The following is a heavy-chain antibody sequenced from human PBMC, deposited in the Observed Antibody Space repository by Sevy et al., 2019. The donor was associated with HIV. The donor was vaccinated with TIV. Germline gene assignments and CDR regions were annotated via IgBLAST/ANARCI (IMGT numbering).Heavy chain of an antibody. CDR3: GREMISMVPGVPDAFDI. CDR2: INSDGSNT. CDR1: GFTFRTYW. J-gene: IGHJ3*02. Sequence: GGSLRLSCVASGFTFRTYWMLWVRQVPGKGLVWVSRINSDGSNTNYADSVKGRFTTSRDNAKNTVYLQMNSLRADDTALYFCGREMISMVPGVPDAFDIWGHGTMVTVSS. D-gene: IGHD3-10*01. V-gene: IGHV3-74*01.